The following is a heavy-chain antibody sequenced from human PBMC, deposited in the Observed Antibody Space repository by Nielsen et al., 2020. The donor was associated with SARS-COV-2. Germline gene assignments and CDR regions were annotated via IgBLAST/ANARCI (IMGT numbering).Heavy chain of an antibody. Sequence: LKISCAASGFTFSSYGMHWVRQAPGKGLEWVAVISYDGSNKYYADSVKGRFTISRDNSKNTLYLQMNSLRAEDTAVYYCARDSSGYRGGMDYWGQGTLVTVSS. CDR1: GFTFSSYG. CDR2: ISYDGSNK. D-gene: IGHD3-22*01. CDR3: ARDSSGYRGGMDY. V-gene: IGHV3-30*03. J-gene: IGHJ4*02.